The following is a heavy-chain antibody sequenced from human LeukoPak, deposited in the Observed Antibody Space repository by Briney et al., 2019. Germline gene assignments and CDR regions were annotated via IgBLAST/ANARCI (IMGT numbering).Heavy chain of an antibody. J-gene: IGHJ3*02. V-gene: IGHV3-7*03. CDR2: IKQDGSEK. CDR3: ARHAGYCSGGSCYDDAFDI. CDR1: GFTFGSYW. Sequence: GGSLRLSCAASGFTFGSYWVSWVRQAPGKGLEWVANIKQDGSEKYYVDSVKGRFTISRNNAKNSLYLQMNSLRAEDTAVYYCARHAGYCSGGSCYDDAFDIWGQGTMVTVSS. D-gene: IGHD2-15*01.